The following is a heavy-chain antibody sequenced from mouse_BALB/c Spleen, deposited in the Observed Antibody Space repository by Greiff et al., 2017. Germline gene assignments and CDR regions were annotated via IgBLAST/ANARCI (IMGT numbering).Heavy chain of an antibody. D-gene: IGHD3-3*01. CDR2: ISSGGGST. V-gene: IGHV5-12-1*01. J-gene: IGHJ4*01. CDR1: GFAFSSYD. CDR3: ARHEREAARGDY. Sequence: DVHLVESGGGLVKPGGSLKLSCAASGFAFSSYDMSWVRQTPEKRLEWVAYISSGGGSTYYPDTVKGRFTISRDNAKNTLYLQMSSLKSEDTAMYYCARHEREAARGDYWGQGTSVTVSS.